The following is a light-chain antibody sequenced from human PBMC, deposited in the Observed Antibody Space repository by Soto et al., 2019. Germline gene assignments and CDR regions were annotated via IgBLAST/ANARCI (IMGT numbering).Light chain of an antibody. J-gene: IGKJ1*01. CDR2: AAS. CDR3: HQTYSAPWT. CDR1: QSINSY. Sequence: DIQLTQSPSSLSASVGDRVTITCRASQSINSYLNWYQQKPGKAPKLLIYAASSLPGGAPSRFTGSGSGTDFTLTIGSLQPEDFAAYFCHQTYSAPWTFGQGTKVEIK. V-gene: IGKV1-39*01.